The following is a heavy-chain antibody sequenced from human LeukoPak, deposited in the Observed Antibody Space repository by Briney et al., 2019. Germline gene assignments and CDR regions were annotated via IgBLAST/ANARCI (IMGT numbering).Heavy chain of an antibody. CDR1: GFTFDTYW. D-gene: IGHD1-26*01. CDR3: AKFFSGVGATDTFNI. CDR2: ISYDGSNK. Sequence: GGSLRLSCAASGFTFDTYWMSWVRQAPGKGLEWVAIISYDGSNKYYADSVKGRFTISRDNSKNSLYLQMNSLRAEDTAVYYCAKFFSGVGATDTFNIWGQGTMVTVSS. J-gene: IGHJ3*02. V-gene: IGHV3-30*18.